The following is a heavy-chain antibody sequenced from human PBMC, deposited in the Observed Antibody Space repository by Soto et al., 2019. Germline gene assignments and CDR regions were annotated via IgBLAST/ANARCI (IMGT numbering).Heavy chain of an antibody. D-gene: IGHD3-16*01. Sequence: SVKVSFKASGGTCSIYSIILVRHSPGQGLEWMGGIIPIFGKANYAQKFQGRVTITADESTSTAYMELSGLRSEDTAVYYCARAIAEDGPGGEYWGQGNLVNVSS. CDR3: ARAIAEDGPGGEY. CDR1: GGTCSIYS. J-gene: IGHJ4*02. V-gene: IGHV1-69*13. CDR2: IIPIFGKA.